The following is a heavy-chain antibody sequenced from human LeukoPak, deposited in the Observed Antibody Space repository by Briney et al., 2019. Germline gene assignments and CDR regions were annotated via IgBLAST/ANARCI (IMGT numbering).Heavy chain of an antibody. J-gene: IGHJ4*02. Sequence: GGSLRLSCAASGFTFSNAWMSWVRQAPGKGLEWVGRIKSKTDGGTTDYAAPVKGRFTISRDDSKSTLYLQMNSLKTEDTAVYYCTTDSSSSVDFDYWGQGTLVTVSS. CDR1: GFTFSNAW. CDR2: IKSKTDGGTT. CDR3: TTDSSSSVDFDY. D-gene: IGHD6-6*01. V-gene: IGHV3-15*01.